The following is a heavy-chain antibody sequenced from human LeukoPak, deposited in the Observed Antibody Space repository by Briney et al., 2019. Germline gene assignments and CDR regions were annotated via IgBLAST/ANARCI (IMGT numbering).Heavy chain of an antibody. Sequence: GGSLRLSCAASGFTFSSYWMSWVRQAPGKGLEWVANTKQDGSEKYYVDSVKGRFTISRDNAKNSLYLQMNSLRAEDTAVYYCARDHRDNGDYPDAFDIWGQGTMVTVSS. D-gene: IGHD4-17*01. J-gene: IGHJ3*02. CDR1: GFTFSSYW. CDR2: TKQDGSEK. CDR3: ARDHRDNGDYPDAFDI. V-gene: IGHV3-7*01.